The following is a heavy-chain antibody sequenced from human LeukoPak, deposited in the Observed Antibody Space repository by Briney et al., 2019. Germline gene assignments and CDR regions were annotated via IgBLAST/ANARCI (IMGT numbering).Heavy chain of an antibody. V-gene: IGHV4-59*01. CDR1: GGSISSYY. J-gene: IGHJ5*02. CDR2: IHYSGST. Sequence: SETLSLTCTVSGGSISSYYWSWIRQPPGKGLEWIGYIHYSGSTNYNPSLKSRVTISVETSKNQFSLKLSSVTAADTAVYYCTRGLGPIAVFDPWGQGTLVTVSS. D-gene: IGHD6-6*01. CDR3: TRGLGPIAVFDP.